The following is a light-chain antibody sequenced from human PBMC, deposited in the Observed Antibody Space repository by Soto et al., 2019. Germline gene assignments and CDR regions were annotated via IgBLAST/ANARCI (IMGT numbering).Light chain of an antibody. CDR1: QSVSSSY. Sequence: EIVLTQSPGTLSLSPGERATLSCKASQSVSSSYLAWYRQKPGQAPRLLIHGASSRATGIPDRVSGSGSGTDLTLIIIRLEPEDVVVYYCQQYGSSPSITFGEGTRLDI. CDR3: QQYGSSPSIT. CDR2: GAS. J-gene: IGKJ5*01. V-gene: IGKV3-20*01.